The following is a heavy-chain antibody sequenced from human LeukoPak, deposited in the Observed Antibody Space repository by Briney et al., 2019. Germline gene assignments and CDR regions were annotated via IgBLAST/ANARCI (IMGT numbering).Heavy chain of an antibody. CDR2: INPNSGGT. Sequence: ASVKVSCKASGYTFTGYYMHWVRQAPGQGLEWMGWINPNSGGTNYAQKFQGRVTMTRDTSISTAYMELSRLRFDDTAVYYCARYDIYYYYMDVWGKGTTVTVSS. J-gene: IGHJ6*03. CDR3: ARYDIYYYYMDV. D-gene: IGHD3-16*01. V-gene: IGHV1-2*02. CDR1: GYTFTGYY.